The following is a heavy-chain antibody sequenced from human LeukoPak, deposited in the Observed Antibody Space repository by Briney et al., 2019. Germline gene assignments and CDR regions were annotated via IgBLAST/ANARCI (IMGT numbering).Heavy chain of an antibody. CDR2: MNPNSGNT. D-gene: IGHD4-17*01. Sequence: ASVKVSCKASGGTFSSYAINWVRQATGQGLEWMGWMNPNSGNTGYAQKFQGRVTMTRNTSISTAYMELSSLRSEDTAVYYCARGPAYGDYYYYFDYWGQGTLVTVSS. V-gene: IGHV1-8*02. CDR1: GGTFSSYA. J-gene: IGHJ4*02. CDR3: ARGPAYGDYYYYFDY.